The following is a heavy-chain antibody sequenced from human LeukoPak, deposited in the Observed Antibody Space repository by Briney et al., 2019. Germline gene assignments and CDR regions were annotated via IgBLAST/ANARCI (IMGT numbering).Heavy chain of an antibody. D-gene: IGHD3-16*02. J-gene: IGHJ4*02. CDR2: INTNSGGT. V-gene: IGHV1-2*07. Sequence: ASVTVSFTASAYRFTVYYIYWVRHAPGQGLEWLGWINTNSGGTIYAHGFQVRVTFTRATSITTAYMELRRLSPDATAAYYLDRVRRPITFSGLIVTYYFDYWGQGALVTVSS. CDR1: AYRFTVYY. CDR3: DRVRRPITFSGLIVTYYFDY.